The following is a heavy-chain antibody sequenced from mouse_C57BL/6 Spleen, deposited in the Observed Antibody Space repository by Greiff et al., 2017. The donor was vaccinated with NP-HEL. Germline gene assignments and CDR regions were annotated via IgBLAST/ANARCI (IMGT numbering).Heavy chain of an antibody. V-gene: IGHV1-19*01. CDR1: GYTFTDYY. CDR2: INPYNGGT. J-gene: IGHJ3*01. D-gene: IGHD1-1*01. Sequence: EVQLQQSGPVLVKPGASVKMSCKASGYTFTDYYMNWVKQSHGKSLEWIGVINPYNGGTSYNQKFKGKATLTVDKSSSTAYMELNSLTSEDSAVYYGARAYGSSSAWFAYWGQGTLVTVSA. CDR3: ARAYGSSSAWFAY.